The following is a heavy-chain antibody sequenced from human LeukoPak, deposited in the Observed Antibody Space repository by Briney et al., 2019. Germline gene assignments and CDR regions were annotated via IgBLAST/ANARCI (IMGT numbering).Heavy chain of an antibody. J-gene: IGHJ6*02. D-gene: IGHD6-13*01. V-gene: IGHV4-4*07. CDR3: AREQQLENYYYYYGMDV. CDR1: GGSISSYY. Sequence: PETLSLTCTVSGGSISSYYWSWIRQPAGKGLEWIGRIYTSGSTNYNPSLKSRVTMSVDTSKNQFSLKLSSVTAADTAVYYCAREQQLENYYYYYGMDVWGQGTTVTVSS. CDR2: IYTSGST.